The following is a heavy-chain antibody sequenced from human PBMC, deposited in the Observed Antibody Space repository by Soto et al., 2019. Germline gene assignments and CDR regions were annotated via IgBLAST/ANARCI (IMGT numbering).Heavy chain of an antibody. V-gene: IGHV4-34*01. Sequence: QVQLQQWGAGLLKPSETLSLTCAVYGGSFSGYYWSWIRQPPGKGLEWIGEINHSGSTNYNPSLKSRVTISVDTSKSQFSPKLSAVTAADTAVYYSARGGQRITMIVVIITRNWFDPWGQGTLVTVSS. CDR2: INHSGST. D-gene: IGHD3-22*01. J-gene: IGHJ5*02. CDR3: ARGGQRITMIVVIITRNWFDP. CDR1: GGSFSGYY.